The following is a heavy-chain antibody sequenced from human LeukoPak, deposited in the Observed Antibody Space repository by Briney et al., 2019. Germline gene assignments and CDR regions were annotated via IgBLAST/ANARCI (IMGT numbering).Heavy chain of an antibody. CDR3: AKVIHSSGYYSDAFDI. V-gene: IGHV3-23*01. D-gene: IGHD3-22*01. CDR1: GFTFSSYV. Sequence: LTGGSLRLSCAASGFTFSSYVISWVRQAPGKGLEWVSAISGSGGSTYYADSVKGRFTISRDNSKNTLYLQMNSLRAEDTAVYYCAKVIHSSGYYSDAFDIWGQGTMVTVSS. J-gene: IGHJ3*02. CDR2: ISGSGGST.